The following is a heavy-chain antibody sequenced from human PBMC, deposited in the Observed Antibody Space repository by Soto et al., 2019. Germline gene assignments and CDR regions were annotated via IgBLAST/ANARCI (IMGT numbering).Heavy chain of an antibody. Sequence: QVLLVQSGAEVRKPGSSVKVSCKPSGGTFSDYAFSWVRQAPGQGLEWMGNIIPMYGRRNYAQKYQGRVTISADESTTTVYVAMRGLSFEDTAVYFCARDAPLRNVMDVWGQGTTVTVSS. D-gene: IGHD3-3*01. CDR3: ARDAPLRNVMDV. CDR2: IIPMYGRR. CDR1: GGTFSDYA. J-gene: IGHJ6*02. V-gene: IGHV1-69*18.